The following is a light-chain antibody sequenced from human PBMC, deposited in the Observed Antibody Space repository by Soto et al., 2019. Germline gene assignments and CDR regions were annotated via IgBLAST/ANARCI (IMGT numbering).Light chain of an antibody. CDR1: SPNIGGIT. V-gene: IGLV1-44*01. J-gene: IGLJ7*01. CDR3: ATWDDSLNAAV. CDR2: IND. Sequence: QSALTQPPSLSGTPGQGVTFLCFASSPNIGGITVHWYQHLPGPAPKLLIYINDQRPSGVPARFSGSTSGTSASLAISGLQSDDEAHYYCATWDDSLNAAVFGGGTQLTVL.